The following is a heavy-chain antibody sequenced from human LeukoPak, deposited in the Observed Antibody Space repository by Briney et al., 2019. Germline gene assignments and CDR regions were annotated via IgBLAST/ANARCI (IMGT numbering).Heavy chain of an antibody. CDR1: GFTFSSYG. Sequence: GGSLRLSCAASGFTFSSYGMHWVRQAPGKGLEWVAVIWYDGSNKYYADSVKGRFTISRDNSKNTLYLQMNSLRAEDTAVYYCAREVITMVRGAAVHWFDPWGQGTLVTVSS. D-gene: IGHD3-10*01. V-gene: IGHV3-33*01. CDR3: AREVITMVRGAAVHWFDP. CDR2: IWYDGSNK. J-gene: IGHJ5*02.